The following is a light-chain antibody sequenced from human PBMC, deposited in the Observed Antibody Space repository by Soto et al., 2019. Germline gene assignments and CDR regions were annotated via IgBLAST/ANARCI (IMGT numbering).Light chain of an antibody. CDR1: HSVSSD. J-gene: IGKJ2*01. CDR2: GAS. CDR3: QQIYYWPYT. V-gene: IGKV3-15*01. Sequence: ETVMTQSPGTLSVSPGERATLSCRASHSVSSDLAWYQQKPGQAPRLLIYGASTRPTGIPARFSGSWSGTEFTLTISSLQAEDFAGYYCQQIYYWPYTFGQGTKLEIK.